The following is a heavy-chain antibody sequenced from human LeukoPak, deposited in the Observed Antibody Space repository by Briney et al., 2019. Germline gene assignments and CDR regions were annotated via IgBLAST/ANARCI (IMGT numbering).Heavy chain of an antibody. V-gene: IGHV1-18*01. CDR1: GYTFTSYG. CDR3: ARDQYSSGWYQGWYYFDY. D-gene: IGHD6-19*01. J-gene: IGHJ4*02. Sequence: GASVKVSCKASGYTFTSYGISWVRQAPGQWLEWMGWISAYNGNTNYAQKLQGRVTMTTDTSTSTAYMELRSLRSDDTAVYYCARDQYSSGWYQGWYYFDYWGQGTLVTVSS. CDR2: ISAYNGNT.